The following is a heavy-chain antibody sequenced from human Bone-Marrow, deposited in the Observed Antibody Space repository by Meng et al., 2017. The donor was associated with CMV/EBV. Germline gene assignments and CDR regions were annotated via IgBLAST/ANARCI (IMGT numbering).Heavy chain of an antibody. CDR2: INPNSGGT. V-gene: IGHV1-2*02. CDR3: ARGRYCSSTSCYTGGEVDY. Sequence: ASVKVSCKASGYTFTGYYMHWVRQAPGQGLEWMGWINPNSGGTNYAQKFQGRVTMTRDTSISTAYMELSRLRSDDTAVYYCARGRYCSSTSCYTGGEVDYWRQGTLVTVSS. J-gene: IGHJ4*02. CDR1: GYTFTGYY. D-gene: IGHD2-2*02.